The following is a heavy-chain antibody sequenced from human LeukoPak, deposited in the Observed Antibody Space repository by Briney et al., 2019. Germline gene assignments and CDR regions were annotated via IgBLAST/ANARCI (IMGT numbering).Heavy chain of an antibody. CDR2: IYHSGST. CDR3: VRDKGIHYDGRSAFLGDAFDI. Sequence: PSETLSLTCTVSGGSISSGGYSWSWIRQPPGKGLEWIGYIYHSGSTYYNPSLKSRVTISVDRSKNQFSLKLSSVTAADTAIYYCVRDKGIHYDGRSAFLGDAFDIWGQGTMVTVSS. J-gene: IGHJ3*02. CDR1: GGSISSGGYS. D-gene: IGHD3-22*01. V-gene: IGHV4-30-2*01.